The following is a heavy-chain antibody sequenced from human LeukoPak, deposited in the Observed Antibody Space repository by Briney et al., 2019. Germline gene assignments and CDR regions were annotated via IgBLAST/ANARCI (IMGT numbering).Heavy chain of an antibody. CDR2: IYYSGST. Sequence: SETLSLTCTVSGGSISSYYWSWIRQPPGKGLEWIGYIYYSGSTNYNPSLKSRVTISVDTSKNQFSLKLSSVTAADTAVYYCARAPPPDFDYWGQGTLVTVSS. CDR1: GGSISSYY. J-gene: IGHJ4*02. V-gene: IGHV4-59*12. CDR3: ARAPPPDFDY.